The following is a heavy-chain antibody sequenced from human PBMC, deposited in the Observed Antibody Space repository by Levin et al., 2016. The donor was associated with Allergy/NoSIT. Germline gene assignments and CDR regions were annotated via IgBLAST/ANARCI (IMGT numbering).Heavy chain of an antibody. V-gene: IGHV3-23*01. J-gene: IGHJ6*02. CDR3: ARHYYGSGSFWWDYYYGMDV. D-gene: IGHD3-10*01. CDR2: ITAAGGST. Sequence: GESLKISCAASGFTFSSYAMGWVRQAPGKGLEWVSSITAAGGSTFHAESVKGRFTISRDNSKNTLYLQMNSLRAEDTAVYYCARHYYGSGSFWWDYYYGMDVWGQGTTVTVSS. CDR1: GFTFSSYA.